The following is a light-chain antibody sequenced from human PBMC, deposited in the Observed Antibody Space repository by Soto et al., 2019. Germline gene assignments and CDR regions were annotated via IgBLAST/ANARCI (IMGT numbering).Light chain of an antibody. CDR3: QQSYSTPRT. CDR1: QSISTY. Sequence: DLQMTQSPSSLSASVGDRVTITCRASQSISTYLNWYQQKVGKAPKLLIYAASSLQRGVPSRFSGSGSGTDFNLTISSLQPEDFATYYCQQSYSTPRTFGQGTKLEIK. V-gene: IGKV1-39*01. J-gene: IGKJ2*02. CDR2: AAS.